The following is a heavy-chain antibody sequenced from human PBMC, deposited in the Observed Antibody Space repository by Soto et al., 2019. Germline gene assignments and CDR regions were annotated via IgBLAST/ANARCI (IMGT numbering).Heavy chain of an antibody. V-gene: IGHV6-1*01. CDR3: AGTTSLQSYYMDV. D-gene: IGHD1-7*01. Sequence: PSQTLSLTCAISGDSVSSNSAAWNWIRQSPSRGLEWLGRTYYRSRWYNDYAVSVKSRITVNPDTSKNQFSLHLNSVTPEDTAVYYCAGTTSLQSYYMDVWDQGTTVTVSS. CDR1: GDSVSSNSAA. J-gene: IGHJ6*03. CDR2: TYYRSRWYN.